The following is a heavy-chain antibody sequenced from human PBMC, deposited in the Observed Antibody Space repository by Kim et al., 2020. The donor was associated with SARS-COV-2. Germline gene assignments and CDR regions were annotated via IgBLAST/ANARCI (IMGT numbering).Heavy chain of an antibody. Sequence: GGSLRLSCTASGFIFSSYGMHWVRQAPGKGLEWVAVISDDGNAKLYADSVKGRFAISRDDSKNTLHLQMNYLTIEDTAVYYCAKSKSQGPPAGRGVDYWGLGTLVTVSS. CDR3: AKSKSQGPPAGRGVDY. V-gene: IGHV3-30*18. CDR2: ISDDGNAK. CDR1: GFIFSSYG. D-gene: IGHD6-13*01. J-gene: IGHJ4*02.